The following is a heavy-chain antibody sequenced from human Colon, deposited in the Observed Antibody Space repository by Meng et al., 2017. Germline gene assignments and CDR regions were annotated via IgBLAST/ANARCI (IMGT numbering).Heavy chain of an antibody. J-gene: IGHJ4*02. CDR3: ARSPYSGSALPFFDY. CDR2: IYQSGRT. D-gene: IGHD1-26*01. CDR1: GAPLRVVQW. V-gene: IGHV4-4*03. Sequence: GPGRLKPRGTLPLSCCVSGAPLRVVQWWSSVRQAPGKGLGWIGEIYQSGRTNYNPSVKSRVSMSVDKSQNHFSLRLSSVTAADTAVYYCARSPYSGSALPFFDYWGQGSLVTVSS.